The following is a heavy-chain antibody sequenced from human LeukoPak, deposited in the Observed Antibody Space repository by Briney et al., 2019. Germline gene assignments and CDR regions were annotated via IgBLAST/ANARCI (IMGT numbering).Heavy chain of an antibody. Sequence: ASVKVSCKASGYTFTSYYMHWVRQAPGQRLEWMGWINAGNGNTKYSQKFQGRVTITRDTSASTAYMELSSLRSEDTAVYYCASLDYDSSGYYYAASQNDAFDIWGQGTMVTVSS. CDR3: ASLDYDSSGYYYAASQNDAFDI. D-gene: IGHD3-22*01. CDR2: INAGNGNT. J-gene: IGHJ3*02. V-gene: IGHV1-3*01. CDR1: GYTFTSYY.